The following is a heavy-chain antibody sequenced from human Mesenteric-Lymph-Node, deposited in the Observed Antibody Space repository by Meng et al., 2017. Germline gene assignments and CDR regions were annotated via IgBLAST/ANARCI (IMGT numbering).Heavy chain of an antibody. V-gene: IGHV4-30-4*01. D-gene: IGHD2-15*01. CDR3: ARRPEVSCSGGVCYSVDY. CDR2: IYYSGST. CDR1: GCSISSGDYS. J-gene: IGHJ4*02. Sequence: QVQLQASGPGLVKPSQTLSLTCTVSGCSISSGDYSWSWIRQPPGKGLEWIGYIYYSGSTYYNSSLKSRVAISVDTSKNQFSLKLNSVTAADTAVYYCARRPEVSCSGGVCYSVDYWGQGTLVTVSS.